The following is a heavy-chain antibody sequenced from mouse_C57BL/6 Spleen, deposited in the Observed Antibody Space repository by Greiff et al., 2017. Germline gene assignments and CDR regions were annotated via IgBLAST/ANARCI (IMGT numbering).Heavy chain of an antibody. CDR3: ARGEGYDYDGYYYAMDY. CDR2: IHPNSGST. D-gene: IGHD2-4*01. J-gene: IGHJ4*01. CDR1: GYTFTSYW. Sequence: QVQLQQPGAELVKPGASVKLSCKASGYTFTSYWMHWVKQRPGQGLEWIGMIHPNSGSTNYNEKFKSKATLTVDKSSSTAYMQLSSLTSEDSAVYYCARGEGYDYDGYYYAMDYWGQGTSVTVSS. V-gene: IGHV1-64*01.